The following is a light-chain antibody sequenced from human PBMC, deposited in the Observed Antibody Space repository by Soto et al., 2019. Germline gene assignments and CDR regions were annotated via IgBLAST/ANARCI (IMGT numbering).Light chain of an antibody. CDR2: GAS. J-gene: IGKJ2*01. CDR1: QSVSSSY. CDR3: QQYGSSPQT. V-gene: IGKV3-20*01. Sequence: ETVLTQSPGTLSLSPGERATLSCRASQSVSSSYLAWYQQKLGQAPRLLIYGASSRATGIPDRFSGSGSGTDFTLTISRLEPEDFAVYYCQQYGSSPQTFGQGTKLEIK.